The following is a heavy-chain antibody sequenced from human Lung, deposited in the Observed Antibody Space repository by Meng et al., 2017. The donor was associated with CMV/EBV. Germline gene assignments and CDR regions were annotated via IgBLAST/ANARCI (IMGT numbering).Heavy chain of an antibody. J-gene: IGHJ4*02. D-gene: IGHD2/OR15-2a*01. CDR2: INHSGST. CDR3: ARGFLSFVRVFDY. CDR1: GGSFSGYY. V-gene: IGHV4-34*01. Sequence: QVRLQPWGEGLLKPSEALSLTCAVYGGSFSGYYWSWIRQPPGKGLEWIGEINHSGSTNYNPSLKSRVTISVDTSKNQFSLKLSSVTAADTAVYYCARGFLSFVRVFDYWGQGTLVTVSS.